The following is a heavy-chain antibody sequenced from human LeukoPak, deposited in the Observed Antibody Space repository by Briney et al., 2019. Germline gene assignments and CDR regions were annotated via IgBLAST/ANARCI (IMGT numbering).Heavy chain of an antibody. D-gene: IGHD6-6*01. V-gene: IGHV4-39*01. CDR2: IYYSGST. Sequence: SETLSLTCTVSGGSISSSSYYWGWIRQPPGKGLEWIGSIYYSGSTYYNPSLKSRVTISVDTSKNQFSLKLSSVTAADTAVYYCARQQQLESSGYYYGMDVWGQGTTVTVSS. J-gene: IGHJ6*02. CDR3: ARQQQLESSGYYYGMDV. CDR1: GGSISSSSYY.